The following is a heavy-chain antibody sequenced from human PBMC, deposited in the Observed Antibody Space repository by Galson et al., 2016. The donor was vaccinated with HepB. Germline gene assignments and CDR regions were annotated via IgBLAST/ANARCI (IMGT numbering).Heavy chain of an antibody. V-gene: IGHV3-23*01. Sequence: SLRLSCAASGFSFSTSGMSWVRQTPGRGPEWVSGITGSGGTTPYADSVKGRFTISRDNSKNTLYLYMNSLRAGDTAVYYYGKHGGFDYWGQGALVTVSS. CDR2: ITGSGGTT. D-gene: IGHD3-16*01. CDR3: GKHGGFDY. CDR1: GFSFSTSG. J-gene: IGHJ4*02.